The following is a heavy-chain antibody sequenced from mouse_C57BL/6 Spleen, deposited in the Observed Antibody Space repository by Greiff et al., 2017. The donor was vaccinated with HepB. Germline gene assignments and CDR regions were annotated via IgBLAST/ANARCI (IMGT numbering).Heavy chain of an antibody. V-gene: IGHV1-69*01. J-gene: IGHJ2*01. CDR3: ARPPNSSGYYFDY. CDR2: IDPSDSYT. D-gene: IGHD3-2*02. CDR1: GYTFTSYW. Sequence: QVQLKQPGAELVMPGASVKLSCKASGYTFTSYWMHWVKQRPGQGLEWIGEIDPSDSYTNYNQKFKGKSTLTVDKSSSTAYMQLSSLTSEDSAVYYCARPPNSSGYYFDYWGQGTTLTVSS.